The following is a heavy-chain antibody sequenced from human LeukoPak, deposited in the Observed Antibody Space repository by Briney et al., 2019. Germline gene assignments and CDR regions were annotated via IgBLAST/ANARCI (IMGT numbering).Heavy chain of an antibody. D-gene: IGHD5-24*01. Sequence: GGSLRLSCAASGFTFSSYEMNWVRQAPGKGLEWVSYISSSGSTIYYADSVKGRFTISRDNAKNSLYLQMNSLRAEDTAVYYCARDYAEMAGCDYWGQGTLVTVSS. J-gene: IGHJ4*02. V-gene: IGHV3-48*03. CDR1: GFTFSSYE. CDR3: ARDYAEMAGCDY. CDR2: ISSSGSTI.